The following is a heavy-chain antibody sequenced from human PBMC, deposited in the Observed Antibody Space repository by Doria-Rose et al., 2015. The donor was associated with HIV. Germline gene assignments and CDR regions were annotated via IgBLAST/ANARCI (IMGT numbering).Heavy chain of an antibody. J-gene: IGHJ4*02. Sequence: QVTLEESGPVLVKPTETLTLTCTVSGVSLSSPGMGVSWIRQPPGKALEWLANIFADDERSYKTSLTSRLTISRGTSNSEVVLPMTDMGPVHTATYYCARIKSGRWYHKYSFDFWGQGTLVIVSA. CDR3: ARIKSGRWYHKYSFDF. CDR2: IFADDER. D-gene: IGHD6-13*01. V-gene: IGHV2-26*01. CDR1: GVSLSSPGMG.